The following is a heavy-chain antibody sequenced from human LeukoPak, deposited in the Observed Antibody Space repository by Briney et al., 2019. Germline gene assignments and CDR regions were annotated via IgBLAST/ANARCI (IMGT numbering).Heavy chain of an antibody. D-gene: IGHD1-26*01. J-gene: IGHJ3*02. CDR2: INPSGGST. Sequence: ASVKVSCKASGYTFTSYYIHWVRQAPGQGLKWMGIINPSGGSTSYAQKFQGRVTMTRDMSTTTVYMELNSLRSEDTAVYYCARASSGSYSNRDAFAIWGQGTMVTVSS. V-gene: IGHV1-46*01. CDR3: ARASSGSYSNRDAFAI. CDR1: GYTFTSYY.